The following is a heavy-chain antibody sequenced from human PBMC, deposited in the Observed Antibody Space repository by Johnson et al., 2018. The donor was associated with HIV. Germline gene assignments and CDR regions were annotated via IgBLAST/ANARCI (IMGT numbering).Heavy chain of an antibody. CDR3: ARESPAGAGSGSDAFDI. CDR2: TRYDGSNK. Sequence: QVQVVESGGGVVQPGGSLRLSCAASGFSFSSYGIHWVRQAPGKGPEWVAFTRYDGSNKYYADSVKGRFTISRDNSKNTLYLQMNSLRAEDTAVYYCARESPAGAGSGSDAFDIWGQGTMVTVSS. CDR1: GFSFSSYG. J-gene: IGHJ3*02. D-gene: IGHD3-10*01. V-gene: IGHV3-30*02.